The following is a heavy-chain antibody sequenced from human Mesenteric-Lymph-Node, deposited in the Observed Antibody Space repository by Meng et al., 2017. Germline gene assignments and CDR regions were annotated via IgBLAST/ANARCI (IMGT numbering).Heavy chain of an antibody. V-gene: IGHV1-2*02. J-gene: IGHJ4*02. Sequence: QVQVVQSGAEVKKPGAPVKVSFKASGYTFTGYYMHWVRQAPGQGLEWMGWINPNSGGTNYAQKFQGRVTMTRDTSISTAYMELSRLRSDDTAVYYCARDLLMYSVGATFETFDYWGQGTLVTVSS. CDR3: ARDLLMYSVGATFETFDY. D-gene: IGHD1-26*01. CDR1: GYTFTGYY. CDR2: INPNSGGT.